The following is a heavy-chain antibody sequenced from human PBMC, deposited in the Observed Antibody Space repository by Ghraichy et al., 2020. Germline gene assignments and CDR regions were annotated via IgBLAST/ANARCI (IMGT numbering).Heavy chain of an antibody. Sequence: GGSLRLSCAASGFTFSSYAMTWVRQAPGKGLEWVSAISGSGGSTYYADSVKGRFTISRDNSKNTLYLQMNSLRAEDTAVYYCAKDQGSGWSSFDYWGQGTLVTVSS. CDR2: ISGSGGST. D-gene: IGHD6-19*01. CDR1: GFTFSSYA. J-gene: IGHJ4*02. V-gene: IGHV3-23*01. CDR3: AKDQGSGWSSFDY.